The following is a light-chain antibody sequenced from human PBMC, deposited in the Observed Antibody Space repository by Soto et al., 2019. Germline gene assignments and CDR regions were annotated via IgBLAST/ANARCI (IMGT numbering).Light chain of an antibody. CDR1: QSISNW. CDR3: QVYTFLPGA. J-gene: IGKJ1*01. V-gene: IGKV1-5*01. Sequence: SPVTVSVKVEDRVTITCRASQSISNWLAWYQQKPGTAPKVLIYHASNLQSGVPSRFSGSGSGTEFTLTICSLQPDDFTPYYCQVYTFLPGAFGEGGKVDVK. CDR2: HAS.